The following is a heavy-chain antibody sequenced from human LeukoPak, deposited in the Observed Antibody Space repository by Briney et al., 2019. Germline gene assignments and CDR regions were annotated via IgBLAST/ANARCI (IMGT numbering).Heavy chain of an antibody. V-gene: IGHV4-34*01. J-gene: IGHJ4*02. CDR1: GGSFSGYY. Sequence: SETLSLTCAVYGGSFSGYYWSWIRQPPGKGLEWIGEVNHSGSTNYNPSLRSRVTISVDTSKNQFSLKLSSVTAADTAVYYCARRRGARGPFDYWGQGTLVTVSS. D-gene: IGHD1-26*01. CDR3: ARRRGARGPFDY. CDR2: VNHSGST.